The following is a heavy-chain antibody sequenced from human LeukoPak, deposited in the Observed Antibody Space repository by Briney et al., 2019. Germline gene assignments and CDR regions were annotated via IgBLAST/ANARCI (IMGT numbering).Heavy chain of an antibody. CDR3: ARHSTVTSHFDY. CDR2: IYYSGST. D-gene: IGHD4-23*01. V-gene: IGHV4-39*01. Sequence: SETLSLTCTVSGGSISSSSYYWGWIRQPPGKGLEWIGSIYYSGSTNYNPSLKSRVTISVDTSKNQFSLKLSSVTAADTAVYYCARHSTVTSHFDYWGQGTLVTVSS. CDR1: GGSISSSSYY. J-gene: IGHJ4*02.